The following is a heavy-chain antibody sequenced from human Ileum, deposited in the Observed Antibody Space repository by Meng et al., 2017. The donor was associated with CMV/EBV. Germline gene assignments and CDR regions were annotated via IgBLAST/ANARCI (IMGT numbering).Heavy chain of an antibody. J-gene: IGHJ4*02. CDR1: GYTFTKYG. CDR2: INTNSRNP. D-gene: IGHD2-21*02. Sequence: KAYGYTFTKYGINWVRQAPGQGLEWMGWINTNSRNPTYAQGFTGRFVFSLDTSVNTAFLQISSLKAEDTAVYYCARDAVVTSIKLDSWGQGTLVTVSS. CDR3: ARDAVVTSIKLDS. V-gene: IGHV7-4-1*02.